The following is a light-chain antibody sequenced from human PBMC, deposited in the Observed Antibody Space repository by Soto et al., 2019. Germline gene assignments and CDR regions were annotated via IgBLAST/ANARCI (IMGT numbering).Light chain of an antibody. Sequence: DIQMTQSPSSLSASVGDRVTITCRASQAISNSLAWYQQRPGEVPKLLIYTASTLQSGVPSRFSGSGSGTDFTLTISSLQPGDVASYYCQKYNSAPFTFGRGTKVDV. CDR3: QKYNSAPFT. CDR2: TAS. CDR1: QAISNS. V-gene: IGKV1-27*01. J-gene: IGKJ3*01.